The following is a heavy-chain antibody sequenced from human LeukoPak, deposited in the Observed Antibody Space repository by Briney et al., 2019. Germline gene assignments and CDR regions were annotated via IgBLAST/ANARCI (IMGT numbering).Heavy chain of an antibody. CDR3: ARLLNSITIFGVVIEDYYMDV. Sequence: GGSLRLSCAASGFTFSSYWMSWVRQAPGKGLEWVANIKQDGSEKYYVDSVKGRFTISRDNAKNSLYLQMNSLRAEDTAVYYCARLLNSITIFGVVIEDYYMDVWGKGTTVTVSS. CDR1: GFTFSSYW. D-gene: IGHD3-3*01. V-gene: IGHV3-7*01. J-gene: IGHJ6*03. CDR2: IKQDGSEK.